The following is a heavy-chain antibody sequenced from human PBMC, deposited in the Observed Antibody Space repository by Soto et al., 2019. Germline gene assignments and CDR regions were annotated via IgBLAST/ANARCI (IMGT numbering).Heavy chain of an antibody. Sequence: GESLKISCKGSGYSFTSYWISWVRQMPGKGLEWMGRIDPSDSYTNYSPSFQGHVTISADKSISTAYLQWSSLKASDTAMYYCARRRSSGWSAGATFFDYWGQGTLVTVSS. J-gene: IGHJ4*02. D-gene: IGHD6-19*01. CDR2: IDPSDSYT. V-gene: IGHV5-10-1*01. CDR1: GYSFTSYW. CDR3: ARRRSSGWSAGATFFDY.